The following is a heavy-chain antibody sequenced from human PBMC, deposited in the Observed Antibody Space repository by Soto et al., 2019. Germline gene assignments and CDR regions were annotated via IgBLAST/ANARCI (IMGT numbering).Heavy chain of an antibody. V-gene: IGHV3-64D*06. CDR2: ISSNGGST. D-gene: IGHD3-10*01. Sequence: GGSLIRSCSTAGFTFNRYAMHWVRQAPGKGLEYVSAISSNGGSTYYGDSVKGRFTISRDNSKNTLYLQMSSLRAEDTAVYYCVKGAITMVRGVIASAEYFHHWGQGTLVTVSS. CDR3: VKGAITMVRGVIASAEYFHH. CDR1: GFTFNRYA. J-gene: IGHJ1*01.